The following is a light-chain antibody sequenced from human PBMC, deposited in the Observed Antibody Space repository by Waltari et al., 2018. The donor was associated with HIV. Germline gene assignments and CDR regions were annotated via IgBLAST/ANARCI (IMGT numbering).Light chain of an antibody. J-gene: IGLJ2*01. V-gene: IGLV2-14*03. Sequence: QSALTQPASVSGSPGQSITISCTGTTSDVGGYNYVSWYQQHPGKAPRVIIYDVSNRPSGVSDRCSGSKSGNTASLTISGLQAEDEGDYYCSSYTTSTTPVVFGGGTKLTVL. CDR3: SSYTTSTTPVV. CDR2: DVS. CDR1: TSDVGGYNY.